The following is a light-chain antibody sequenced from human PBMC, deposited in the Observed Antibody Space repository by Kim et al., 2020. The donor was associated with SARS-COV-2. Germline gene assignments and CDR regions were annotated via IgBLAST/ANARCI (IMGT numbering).Light chain of an antibody. J-gene: IGLJ3*02. CDR1: KLGDKY. V-gene: IGLV3-1*01. Sequence: SYELTQPPSVSVSPGQTASITCSGDKLGDKYVCWYQQKPGQSPVVVIYQDNKRSSGIPERFSGSNSGNTATLTISETQAMDEGDYYCQAWDRGTVFGGGIKLTVL. CDR3: QAWDRGTV. CDR2: QDN.